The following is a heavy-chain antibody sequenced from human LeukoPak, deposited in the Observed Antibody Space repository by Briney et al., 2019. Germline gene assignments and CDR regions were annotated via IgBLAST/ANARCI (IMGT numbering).Heavy chain of an antibody. CDR2: MSGTGGGT. CDR3: AKGSNNWSPYYLDS. D-gene: IGHD2-15*01. V-gene: IGHV3-23*01. CDR1: GFTFDNYA. J-gene: IGHJ4*02. Sequence: PGGALRLSCAASGFTFDNYAMTWVRLAPGKGVEWVSVMSGTGGGTYYADSVKGRFTVSRDNSKNTVCLQMNSLGVDDTAVYYCAKGSNNWSPYYLDSWGQGILVTVSS.